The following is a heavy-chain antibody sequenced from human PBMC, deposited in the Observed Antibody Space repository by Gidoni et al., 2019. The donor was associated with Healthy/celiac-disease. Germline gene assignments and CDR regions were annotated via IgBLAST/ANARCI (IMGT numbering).Heavy chain of an antibody. CDR3: ARIPSGSYENYDY. D-gene: IGHD1-26*01. CDR1: GFTFSDHY. J-gene: IGHJ4*02. CDR2: TRNNATSYTT. Sequence: EVQLVESGGGLVQPGGSLRLSCAALGFTFSDHYLDWVRQAPGKGLEWVVRTRNNATSYTTESAASVKGSFTISRDDSKNSLYLQMNSLKTEDTAVYYCARIPSGSYENYDYWDQGTLVTVSS. V-gene: IGHV3-72*01.